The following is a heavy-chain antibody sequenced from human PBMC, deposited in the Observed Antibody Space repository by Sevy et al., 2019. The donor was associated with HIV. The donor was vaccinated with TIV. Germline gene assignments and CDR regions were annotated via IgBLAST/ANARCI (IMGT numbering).Heavy chain of an antibody. CDR1: GGSISSGGYY. V-gene: IGHV4-31*03. CDR3: AREQEVKNDYGGRLGYYGMDV. J-gene: IGHJ6*02. D-gene: IGHD4-17*01. CDR2: IYYSGST. Sequence: SETLSLTCTVSGGSISSGGYYWSWIRQHPGKGLEWIGYIYYSGSTYYNPSLKSRVTISVDTSKNQFSLKLSSVTAADTAVYYCAREQEVKNDYGGRLGYYGMDVWGQGTTVTVSS.